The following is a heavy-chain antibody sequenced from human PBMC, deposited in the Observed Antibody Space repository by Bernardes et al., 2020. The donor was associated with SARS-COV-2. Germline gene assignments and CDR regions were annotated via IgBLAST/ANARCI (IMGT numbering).Heavy chain of an antibody. Sequence: GGSLRLSCAASGFTFSNAWMSWVRQAPGKGLQWVARIKGKTDGGTTDYAAPVKGRFTISRDDSKSTLYLQMNSLKTEDTAVYYCTADLHDYGDVEYWGQGTLVNVTS. CDR2: IKGKTDGGTT. J-gene: IGHJ4*02. D-gene: IGHD4-17*01. CDR3: TADLHDYGDVEY. V-gene: IGHV3-15*01. CDR1: GFTFSNAW.